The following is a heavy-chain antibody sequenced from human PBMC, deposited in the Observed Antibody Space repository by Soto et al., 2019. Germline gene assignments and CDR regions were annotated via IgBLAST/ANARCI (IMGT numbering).Heavy chain of an antibody. Sequence: GESLKISCKGSGYSFANQWIGWVRQMPGKGLEWVGIIYPDTSRTLYSPSLQGQVTISVDKSISTAYLQLNSLKASDTAIYYCTTRHNDVKKPSPWLDPWGQGTLVTVSS. CDR2: IYPDTSRT. D-gene: IGHD1-1*01. J-gene: IGHJ5*02. V-gene: IGHV5-51*01. CDR3: TTRHNDVKKPSPWLDP. CDR1: GYSFANQW.